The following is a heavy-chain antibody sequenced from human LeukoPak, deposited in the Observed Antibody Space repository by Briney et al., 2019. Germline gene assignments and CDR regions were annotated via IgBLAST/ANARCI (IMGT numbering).Heavy chain of an antibody. V-gene: IGHV4-61*01. CDR1: GGSVSSGSYY. CDR2: IYYSGST. CDR3: ARPYSSGWRGAFDI. D-gene: IGHD6-25*01. J-gene: IGHJ3*02. Sequence: SETLSLTCTVSGGSVSSGSYYWSWIRQPPGKGLEWIAYIYYSGSTNYNPSLKSRVSILLDTSKNQFSLKLSSVTAADTAVYYCARPYSSGWRGAFDIWGQGTMVTLSS.